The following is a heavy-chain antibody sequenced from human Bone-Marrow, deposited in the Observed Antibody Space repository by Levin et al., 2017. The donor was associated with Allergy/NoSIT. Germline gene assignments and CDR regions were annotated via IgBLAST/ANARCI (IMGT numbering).Heavy chain of an antibody. J-gene: IGHJ4*02. CDR1: RGSISSVGYY. CDR2: IYHSGVT. Sequence: SETLSLTCTVSRGSISSVGYYWGWIRQLPTKGLEWIGYIYHSGVTYYNPSLETRVTMSVDTSKNQFSLKLRSVTAADTAVYYCARVVWDRRRTEVYYFEQWGQGTLVTVSS. D-gene: IGHD1-1*01. CDR3: ARVVWDRRRTEVYYFEQ. V-gene: IGHV4-31*03.